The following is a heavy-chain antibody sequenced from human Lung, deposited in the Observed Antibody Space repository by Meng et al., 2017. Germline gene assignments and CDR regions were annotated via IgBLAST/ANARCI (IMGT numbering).Heavy chain of an antibody. Sequence: QVTLMQSGAEVKKPGASVKVSCKASGYTFTTYGISWVRQAPGQRLEWMGWISPYNGYTSSIQKFQGRVTMTTDTSTSTAYMELMSLGSDDTAVYYCAILSHCTGGTCYPYDYWGQGTLVTVSS. J-gene: IGHJ4*02. V-gene: IGHV1-18*01. CDR1: GYTFTTYG. CDR3: AILSHCTGGTCYPYDY. D-gene: IGHD2-15*01. CDR2: ISPYNGYT.